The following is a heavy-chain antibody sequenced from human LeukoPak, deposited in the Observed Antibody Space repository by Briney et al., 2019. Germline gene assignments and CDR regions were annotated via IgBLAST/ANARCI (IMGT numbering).Heavy chain of an antibody. J-gene: IGHJ4*02. CDR3: ARARRWVAATEAYFDY. V-gene: IGHV1-3*01. CDR2: INAGNGNT. D-gene: IGHD2-15*01. Sequence: GASVKVSCKASGYTFTSYAMHWVRQAPGQRLEWMGWINAGNGNTKYSQKFQGRVTITRDTSASTAYMELSSLRSEDTAVYYCARARRWVAATEAYFDYWGQGTLVTVSS. CDR1: GYTFTSYA.